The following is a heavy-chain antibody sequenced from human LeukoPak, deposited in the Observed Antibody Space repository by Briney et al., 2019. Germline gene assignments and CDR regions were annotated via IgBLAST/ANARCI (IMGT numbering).Heavy chain of an antibody. CDR1: GFTFTNYA. Sequence: GGSLRLSCEASGFTFTNYAMNWVRQAPGKGLEWVSVIHSGGTTYYADSVKGRFTISRDSSKNTLYLQMNSLRAEDTAVYYCAKEYSGYAYFDYWGQGTLVTVSS. V-gene: IGHV3-23*01. D-gene: IGHD3-22*01. J-gene: IGHJ4*02. CDR2: IHSGGTT. CDR3: AKEYSGYAYFDY.